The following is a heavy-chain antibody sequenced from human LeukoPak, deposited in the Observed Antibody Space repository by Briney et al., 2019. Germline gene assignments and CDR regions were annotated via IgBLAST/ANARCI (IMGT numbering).Heavy chain of an antibody. V-gene: IGHV3-21*01. Sequence: PGGSLRLSCAASGFTFSSYTMNWVRQAPGKGLEWVAAISSSSRDIFYADSVKGRFSISRDNTQNSLSLRMNSLRAEDTAVYYCARGYYYDNGPDYWGQGTLVTVSS. CDR3: ARGYYYDNGPDY. CDR2: ISSSSRDI. CDR1: GFTFSSYT. D-gene: IGHD3-22*01. J-gene: IGHJ4*02.